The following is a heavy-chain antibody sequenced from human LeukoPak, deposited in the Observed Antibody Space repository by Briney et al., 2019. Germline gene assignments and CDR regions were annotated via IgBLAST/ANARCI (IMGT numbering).Heavy chain of an antibody. CDR1: GGSISSSSYY. D-gene: IGHD5-18*01. CDR3: ARIYSRLPFDY. J-gene: IGHJ4*02. CDR2: IYYSGST. V-gene: IGHV4-39*07. Sequence: SSETLSLTCTVSGGSISSSSYYWGWIRQPPGKGLEWIGSIYYSGSTYYNPSLKSRVTISVDTSKNQFSLKLSSVTAADTAVYYCARIYSRLPFDYWGQGTLVTVSS.